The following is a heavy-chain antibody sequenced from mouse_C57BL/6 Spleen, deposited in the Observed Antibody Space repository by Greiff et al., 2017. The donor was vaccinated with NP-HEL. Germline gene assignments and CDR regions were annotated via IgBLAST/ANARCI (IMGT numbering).Heavy chain of an antibody. V-gene: IGHV5-17*01. CDR3: ARHYVDAMDY. CDR2: ISSGSSTI. CDR1: GFTFSDYG. D-gene: IGHD1-1*01. J-gene: IGHJ4*01. Sequence: EVQVVESGGGLVKPGGSLKLSCAASGFTFSDYGMHWVRQAPEKGLEWVAYISSGSSTIYYADTVKGRFTISRDNAKNTLFLQMTSLRSEDTAMYYCARHYVDAMDYWGQGTSVTVSS.